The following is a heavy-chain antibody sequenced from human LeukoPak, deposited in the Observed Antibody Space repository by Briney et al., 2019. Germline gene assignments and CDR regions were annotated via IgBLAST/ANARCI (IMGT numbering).Heavy chain of an antibody. CDR1: GFTFSNYS. Sequence: GGSLRLSCAAAGFTFSNYSMTWVRQAAGKGLGWVSSISGSDTSTYYADSVKGRFTISRDNSKNTLELQMDSLRAEDTAVYYCTKARSASSSSCYNYWGQGILVTVSS. J-gene: IGHJ4*02. D-gene: IGHD2-2*02. CDR3: TKARSASSSSCYNY. CDR2: ISGSDTST. V-gene: IGHV3-23*01.